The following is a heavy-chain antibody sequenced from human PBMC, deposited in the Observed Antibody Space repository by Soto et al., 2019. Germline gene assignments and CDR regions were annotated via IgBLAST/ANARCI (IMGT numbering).Heavy chain of an antibody. Sequence: QVQLQESGPGLVKPSQTLSLTCTVSGDSISSNTNYWSWIRQPPEEGREWIGFISYSGTPSSSPSLKGRVAISLDTSKNQFSLSLSSVTATDTAVYYCARGRGYSYGLDPWGQGTLVTVSS. CDR2: ISYSGTP. V-gene: IGHV4-30-4*01. D-gene: IGHD5-18*01. J-gene: IGHJ5*02. CDR1: GDSISSNTNY. CDR3: ARGRGYSYGLDP.